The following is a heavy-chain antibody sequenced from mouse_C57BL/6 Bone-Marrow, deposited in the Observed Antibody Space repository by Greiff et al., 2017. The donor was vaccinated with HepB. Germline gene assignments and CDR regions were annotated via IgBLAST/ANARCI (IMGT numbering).Heavy chain of an antibody. CDR2: INPSTGGT. CDR1: GYSFTGYY. D-gene: IGHD1-1*01. J-gene: IGHJ4*01. Sequence: EVQLQQSGPELVKPGASVKISCKASGYSFTGYYMNWVKQSPEKSLEWIGEINPSTGGTTYKQKFKAKATLTVDKSSSTAYMQLKSLTSEDSAVYCCARSDAHYGSSWGDYWGQGTSVTVSS. CDR3: ARSDAHYGSSWGDY. V-gene: IGHV1-42*01.